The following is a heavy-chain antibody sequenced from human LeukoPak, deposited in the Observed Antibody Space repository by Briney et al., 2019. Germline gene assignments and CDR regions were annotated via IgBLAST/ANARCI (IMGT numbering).Heavy chain of an antibody. D-gene: IGHD1-26*01. Sequence: PGGSLRLSCTASGFTFSSYSMNWVRQAPGKGLEWVSYISSSSSTIYYADSVKGRFTISRDNAKNSLYLQMNSLRAEDTAVYYCARDYVVGATDYYYMDVWGKGTTVTVSS. CDR2: ISSSSSTI. V-gene: IGHV3-48*01. CDR1: GFTFSSYS. CDR3: ARDYVVGATDYYYMDV. J-gene: IGHJ6*03.